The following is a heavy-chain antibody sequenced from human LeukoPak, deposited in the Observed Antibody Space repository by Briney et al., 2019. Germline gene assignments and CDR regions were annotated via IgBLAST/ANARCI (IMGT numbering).Heavy chain of an antibody. V-gene: IGHV4-34*01. CDR1: GGSFSGYY. D-gene: IGHD3-10*01. Sequence: PSETLSLTCAVYGGSFSGYYWSWIRQPPGKGLEWIGEINHSGSTNYNPSLKSRVTISVDTSKNQFSLKPSSVTAADTAVYYCASLLGGQDYWGQGTLVTVSS. J-gene: IGHJ4*02. CDR3: ASLLGGQDY. CDR2: INHSGST.